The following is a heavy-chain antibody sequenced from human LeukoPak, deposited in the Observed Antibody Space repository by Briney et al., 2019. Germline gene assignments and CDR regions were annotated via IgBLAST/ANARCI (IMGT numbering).Heavy chain of an antibody. V-gene: IGHV3-30*18. CDR3: AKEGDDSSGYYYYYGMDV. CDR2: ISYDGSNK. D-gene: IGHD3-22*01. Sequence: GGSLRLSCAASGFTFSDYYMSWIRQTPGKGLEWVAVISYDGSNKYYADSVKGRFTISRDNSKNTLYLQLNSLRAEDTAVYYCAKEGDDSSGYYYYYGMDVWGQGTTVTVPS. J-gene: IGHJ6*02. CDR1: GFTFSDYY.